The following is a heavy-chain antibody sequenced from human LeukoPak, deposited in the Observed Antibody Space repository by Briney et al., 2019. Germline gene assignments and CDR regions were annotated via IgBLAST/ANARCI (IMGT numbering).Heavy chain of an antibody. CDR1: GGSISGGRYY. CDR2: ISYNRIP. CDR3: ATPSGGTTVLPSA. J-gene: IGHJ5*02. V-gene: IGHV4-39*01. Sequence: PSETLSLTCTVSGGSISGGRYYLAWIRQPPGKGLEWIASISYNRIPYYNPSLKSRVTISVDTSKNQFSLELTSVTATDTALYFCATPSGGTTVLPSAWGQGTLVTVSS. D-gene: IGHD2-15*01.